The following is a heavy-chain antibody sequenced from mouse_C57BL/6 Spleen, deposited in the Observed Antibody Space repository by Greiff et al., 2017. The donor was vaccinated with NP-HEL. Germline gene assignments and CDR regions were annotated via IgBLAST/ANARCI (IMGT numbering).Heavy chain of an antibody. D-gene: IGHD1-1*01. J-gene: IGHJ2*01. CDR1: GYTFTEYT. V-gene: IGHV1-62-2*01. Sequence: VQLQQSGAELVKPGASVKLSCKASGYTFTEYTIHWVKQRSGQGLEWIGWFYPGSGSIKYNEKFKDKAKLTADKSSSTVYMELSRLTSEDSAVYVWARHEAPMTTVVAKVFDYWGQGTTLTVSS. CDR3: ARHEAPMTTVVAKVFDY. CDR2: FYPGSGSI.